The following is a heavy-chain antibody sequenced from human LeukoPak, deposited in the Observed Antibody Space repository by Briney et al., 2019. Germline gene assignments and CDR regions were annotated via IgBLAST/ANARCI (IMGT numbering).Heavy chain of an antibody. CDR1: GFTFSLYW. CDR3: AKGGIAAKLDY. Sequence: TGGSLRLSRAASGFTFSLYWMIWVRQAPGKGLEWVANIKPDGSEKDYEDSVKGRFTISRDNSKNTLYLQMNSLRAEDTAVYYCAKGGIAAKLDYWGQGTLVTVSS. J-gene: IGHJ4*02. D-gene: IGHD6-13*01. V-gene: IGHV3-7*05. CDR2: IKPDGSEK.